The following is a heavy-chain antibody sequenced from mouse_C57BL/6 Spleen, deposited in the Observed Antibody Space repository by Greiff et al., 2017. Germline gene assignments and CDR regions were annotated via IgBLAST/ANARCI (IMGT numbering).Heavy chain of an antibody. CDR3: AKNCDYYGSSTGYFDV. D-gene: IGHD1-1*01. V-gene: IGHV2-5*01. CDR2: LWRGGST. CDR1: GFSLTSYG. Sequence: QVHVKQSGPGLVQPSQSLSITCTVSGFSLTSYGVHWVRQSPGKGLEWLGVLWRGGSTDYNAAFMSRLSITKDNSKSQVFFKMNSLQADDTAIYYCAKNCDYYGSSTGYFDVWGTGTTVTVSS. J-gene: IGHJ1*03.